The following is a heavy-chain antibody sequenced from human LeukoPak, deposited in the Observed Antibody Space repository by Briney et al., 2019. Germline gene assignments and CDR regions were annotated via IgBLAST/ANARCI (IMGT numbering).Heavy chain of an antibody. Sequence: GASVKVSCKASGGTLSSYAISWVRQAPGQGLEWMGGIIPIFGSANYAQKFQDRVTITADKSTITAYMELDSLRSEDTAVYYCASNSRLWFGESTQHYYYYYMDVWGKGTTVTVSS. D-gene: IGHD3-10*01. V-gene: IGHV1-69*06. CDR3: ASNSRLWFGESTQHYYYYYMDV. CDR1: GGTLSSYA. CDR2: IIPIFGSA. J-gene: IGHJ6*03.